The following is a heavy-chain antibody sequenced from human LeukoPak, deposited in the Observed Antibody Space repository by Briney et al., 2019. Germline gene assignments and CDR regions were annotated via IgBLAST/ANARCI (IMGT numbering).Heavy chain of an antibody. CDR2: ISAYKGNT. J-gene: IGHJ3*01. Sequence: GASVKVSCKASGYTFSTYGISWVRQAPGQGLEWMGWISAYKGNTYYAQKLQGRVTMTTDTSTSTAYMELRSQRSDDTAIYYCARDLYYYGSGSYYDVFDVWGQGTMVTVSS. D-gene: IGHD3-10*01. V-gene: IGHV1-18*01. CDR1: GYTFSTYG. CDR3: ARDLYYYGSGSYYDVFDV.